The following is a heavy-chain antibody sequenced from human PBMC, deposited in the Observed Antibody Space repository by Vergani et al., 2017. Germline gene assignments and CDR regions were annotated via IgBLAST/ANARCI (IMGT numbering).Heavy chain of an antibody. Sequence: QVQLQESGPGLVKSSQTLSLTCTVSGGSISSGGYFWSWIRQHPGKGLEWIGYIYYSGSTYYNPSLKSRLTISVDTSKNQFSLKLSSVTAADTAVYYYTRAELMTTESKGTFASGGQGTRVTVSS. D-gene: IGHD4-11*01. J-gene: IGHJ4*02. CDR2: IYYSGST. V-gene: IGHV4-31*03. CDR3: TRAELMTTESKGTFAS. CDR1: GGSISSGGYF.